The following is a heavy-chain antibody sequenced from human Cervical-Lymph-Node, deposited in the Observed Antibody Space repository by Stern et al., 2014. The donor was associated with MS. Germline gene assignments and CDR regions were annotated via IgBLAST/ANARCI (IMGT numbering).Heavy chain of an antibody. Sequence: QVQLVQSGAEVKKPGAAVKVSCKTSGYPFTSDDINWVRQASGQGLEWMGWMNPDSGDTGYAQKFQGRLTITRDTSISTADMEMTTLRAEDTAVYYCTKAWDSWGQGTLVIVSS. J-gene: IGHJ4*02. CDR1: GYPFTSDD. CDR2: MNPDSGDT. V-gene: IGHV1-8*01. CDR3: TKAWDS.